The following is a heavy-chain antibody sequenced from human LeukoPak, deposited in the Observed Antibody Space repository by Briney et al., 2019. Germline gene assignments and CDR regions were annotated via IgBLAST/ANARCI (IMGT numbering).Heavy chain of an antibody. CDR1: GFTFSSYG. V-gene: IGHV3-33*01. D-gene: IGHD2-2*01. CDR3: ATGDCSSTSCQRGRGCYYGMDV. CDR2: IWYDGSNK. Sequence: GGSLRLSCAASGFTFSSYGMHWVRQAPGKGLEWVAVIWYDGSNKYYADSVKGRFTISRDNSKNTLYLQMNSLRAEDTAVYYCATGDCSSTSCQRGRGCYYGMDVWGQGTTVTVSS. J-gene: IGHJ6*02.